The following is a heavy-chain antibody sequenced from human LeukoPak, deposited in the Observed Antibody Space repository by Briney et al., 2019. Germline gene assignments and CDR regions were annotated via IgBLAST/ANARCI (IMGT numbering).Heavy chain of an antibody. D-gene: IGHD2-2*01. V-gene: IGHV4-4*07. J-gene: IGHJ5*02. Sequence: PSETLSLTCTVSGASISSYYWSWIRQPAGKGLEWIGRIYTSGSTNYNPSLKSRVTMSVDTSKNQFSLKLSSVPAADTAVYYCARAPGRYCSSTSCSNWFDPWGQGTLVTVSS. CDR2: IYTSGST. CDR1: GASISSYY. CDR3: ARAPGRYCSSTSCSNWFDP.